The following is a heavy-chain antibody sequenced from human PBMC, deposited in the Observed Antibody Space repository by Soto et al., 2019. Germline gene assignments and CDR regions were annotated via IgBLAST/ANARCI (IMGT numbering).Heavy chain of an antibody. Sequence: GGSLRLSCAASGFTFDDYAMHWVRQAPGKGLEWVSGISWNSGSIGYADSVKGRFTISRDNAKNSLYLQMNSLRAEDTALYYCAKDLLYSVYDPLFDYWGQGTLVTVSS. CDR3: AKDLLYSVYDPLFDY. CDR2: ISWNSGSI. CDR1: GFTFDDYA. J-gene: IGHJ4*02. V-gene: IGHV3-9*01. D-gene: IGHD5-12*01.